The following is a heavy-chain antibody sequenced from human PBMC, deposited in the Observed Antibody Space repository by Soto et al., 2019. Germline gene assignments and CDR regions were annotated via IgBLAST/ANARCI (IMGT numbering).Heavy chain of an antibody. CDR2: IYYSGST. D-gene: IGHD2-21*01. CDR3: ARVAYSYFDY. CDR1: GGSVSSGSYY. V-gene: IGHV4-61*01. Sequence: PSETLSLTCTVSGGSVSSGSYYWSWIRQPPGKGLEWIGYIYYSGSTNYNPSLKSRVTISVDTSKNQFSLKLSSVTAADTAVYYCARVAYSYFDYWGQGTLVTVSS. J-gene: IGHJ4*02.